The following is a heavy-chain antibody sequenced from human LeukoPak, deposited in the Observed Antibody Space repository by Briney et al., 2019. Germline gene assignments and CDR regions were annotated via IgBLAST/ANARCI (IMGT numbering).Heavy chain of an antibody. D-gene: IGHD5-18*01. CDR2: MNPNSGNT. V-gene: IGHV1-8*01. Sequence: ASVKVSCTTSGYTFTSYDINWVRQATGQGLEWMGWMNPNSGNTGYAQKFQGRVTMTTNTSISTAYMELSSLRSEDTAVYYCARVFTATGKSDYWGQGTLVTVSS. CDR1: GYTFTSYD. J-gene: IGHJ4*02. CDR3: ARVFTATGKSDY.